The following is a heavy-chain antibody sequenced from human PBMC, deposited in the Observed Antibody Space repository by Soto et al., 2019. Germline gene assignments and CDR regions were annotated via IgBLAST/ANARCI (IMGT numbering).Heavy chain of an antibody. CDR3: ARAGTPIDC. CDR2: ISAYNGNT. J-gene: IGHJ4*02. V-gene: IGHV1-18*03. Sequence: QVQLVQSGAEVKKPGASVKVSCKASGYTFTNFGISWVRQAPGQGLEWMGWISAYNGNTNYAQNFQGRVTMTTDTASTTDHMDRRSRRSRDMAVYYGARAGTPIDCGRQATLVVVSP. CDR1: GYTFTNFG. D-gene: IGHD3-10*01.